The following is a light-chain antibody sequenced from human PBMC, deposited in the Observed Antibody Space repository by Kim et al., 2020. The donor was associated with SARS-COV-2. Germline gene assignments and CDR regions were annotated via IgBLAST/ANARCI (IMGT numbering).Light chain of an antibody. V-gene: IGLV1-44*01. J-gene: IGLJ3*02. CDR2: SNN. Sequence: ELTQPPSASGTPGQRVTISCSGSSSNIGSNNVVWYQQLPGAAPNLLIYSNNQRPSGIPDRFSGSRSDTSASLAISGLQSGDEADYYCAVWDDSLKQGVFGGGTQLTVL. CDR3: AVWDDSLKQGV. CDR1: SSNIGSNN.